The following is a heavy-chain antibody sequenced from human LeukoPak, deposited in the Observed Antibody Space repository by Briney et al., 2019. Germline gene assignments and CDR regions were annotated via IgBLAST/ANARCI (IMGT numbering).Heavy chain of an antibody. CDR2: IYYSGST. CDR1: GGSISSGGYY. J-gene: IGHJ5*02. D-gene: IGHD2-15*01. V-gene: IGHV4-31*03. CDR3: ARMPQIYCSGGSCYSGWFDP. Sequence: SETLSLTCTVSGGSISSGGYYWSWIRQHPGKGLEWIGYIYYSGSTYYNPSLKSRVTISVDTSKNQFSLKLSSVTAADTAVYYCARMPQIYCSGGSCYSGWFDPWGQGTLVTVSS.